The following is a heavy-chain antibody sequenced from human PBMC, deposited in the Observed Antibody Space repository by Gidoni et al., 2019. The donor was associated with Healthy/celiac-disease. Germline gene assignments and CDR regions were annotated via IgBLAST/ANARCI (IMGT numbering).Heavy chain of an antibody. V-gene: IGHV1-3*01. Sequence: QVPLVQSGAEVTKPGASVQVSCKASGYTLTSYALLWVRQAPGQRRGWMGWINAGNGNGKYSQKFQGRGTITRDTSASTAYMELSSLRSEDTAVYYCARDTHSSGGPVDYWGQGTLVTVSS. CDR1: GYTLTSYA. J-gene: IGHJ4*02. D-gene: IGHD6-19*01. CDR3: ARDTHSSGGPVDY. CDR2: INAGNGNG.